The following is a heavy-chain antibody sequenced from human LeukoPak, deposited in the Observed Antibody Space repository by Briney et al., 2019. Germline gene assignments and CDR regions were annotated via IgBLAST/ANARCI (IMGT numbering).Heavy chain of an antibody. Sequence: GGSLRLSCAASGFTFSTYDMTWVRQAPGKGLEWVSSISGSGGSTYYADSVKGRFTTSRDNSKNTLYLQMTGLRAEDTAVYYCAKDLAAVPGNKYFAYWGQGTLVTVSS. CDR1: GFTFSTYD. V-gene: IGHV3-23*01. J-gene: IGHJ4*02. CDR3: AKDLAAVPGNKYFAY. D-gene: IGHD6-19*01. CDR2: ISGSGGST.